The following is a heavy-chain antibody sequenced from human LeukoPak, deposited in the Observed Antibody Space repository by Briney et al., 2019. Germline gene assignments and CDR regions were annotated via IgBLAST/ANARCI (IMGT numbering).Heavy chain of an antibody. CDR2: IYYSGST. Sequence: PSQTLSLTCTVSGGSISSGDYYWSWIRQPPGKGLEWIGYIYYSGSTYYNPSLKSRVTISVDTSKNQFSLKLSSVTAEDTAVYYCARVTSGYSYEFDYWGQGTLVTVSS. CDR1: GGSISSGDYY. CDR3: ARVTSGYSYEFDY. D-gene: IGHD5-18*01. V-gene: IGHV4-30-4*08. J-gene: IGHJ4*02.